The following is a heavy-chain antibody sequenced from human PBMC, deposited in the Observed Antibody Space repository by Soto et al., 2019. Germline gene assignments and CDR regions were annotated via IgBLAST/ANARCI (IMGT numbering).Heavy chain of an antibody. CDR3: ARGRYWDY. V-gene: IGHV1-18*01. CDR2: ISAHNGNT. D-gene: IGHD2-8*02. CDR1: GYAFTTYG. Sequence: QVHLVQSGAEVKKPGASVKVSCQGSGYAFTTYGITWVRQAPGQGLEWMGWISAHNGNTNYAQKLQGRVTVTRDTSTSTAYMELRSLRYDDTAGYYCARGRYWDYWGQGALVTVSS. J-gene: IGHJ4*02.